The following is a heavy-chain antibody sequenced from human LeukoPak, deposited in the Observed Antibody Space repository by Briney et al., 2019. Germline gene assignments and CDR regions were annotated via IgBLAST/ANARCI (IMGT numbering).Heavy chain of an antibody. V-gene: IGHV4-59*01. CDR2: IYYSGST. Sequence: SETLSLTCTVSGGSISSYYCSWIRQPPGKGLEWSGYIYYSGSTNYNPSLKSRVTISVDTSKNQFSLKLTSVTAADTAVYYCARVWFGEPNWFDPWGQGTLVTVSS. CDR3: ARVWFGEPNWFDP. CDR1: GGSISSYY. J-gene: IGHJ5*02. D-gene: IGHD3-10*01.